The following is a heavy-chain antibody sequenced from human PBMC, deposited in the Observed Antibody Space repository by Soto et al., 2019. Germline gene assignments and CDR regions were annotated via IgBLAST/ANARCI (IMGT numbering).Heavy chain of an antibody. Sequence: QVQLQESGPGLVKPSETLSLTCTVSGGSMRNYYWSWIRLPRGKGLEWIGYIYYTGTTNYNPSLRSRDTISVDTSKDQLSLKVNSVTAADTAVYYCARHSYGGLDYWGQGTLVTVSS. J-gene: IGHJ4*02. D-gene: IGHD4-17*01. CDR1: GGSMRNYY. CDR2: IYYTGTT. V-gene: IGHV4-59*08. CDR3: ARHSYGGLDY.